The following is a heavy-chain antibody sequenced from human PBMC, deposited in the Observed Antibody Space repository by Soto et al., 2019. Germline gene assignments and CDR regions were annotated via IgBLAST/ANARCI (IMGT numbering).Heavy chain of an antibody. Sequence: EVLLVESGGGLVQPGGSLRLSCAASGFTVSNNYMNWVRQAPGKGLEWVSIIYSGGSTYYADSVKGRFTISRDNSKNTLYLQMISLRAEDAAVYYCASLPSDYGGNAFDYWGLGTLVTVSS. V-gene: IGHV3-66*01. CDR3: ASLPSDYGGNAFDY. CDR1: GFTVSNNY. D-gene: IGHD4-17*01. J-gene: IGHJ4*02. CDR2: IYSGGST.